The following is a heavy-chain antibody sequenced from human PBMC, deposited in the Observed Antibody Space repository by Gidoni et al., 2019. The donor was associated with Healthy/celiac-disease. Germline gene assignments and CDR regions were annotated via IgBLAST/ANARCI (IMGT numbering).Heavy chain of an antibody. J-gene: IGHJ6*03. CDR3: ARDVRYYFNYYMDV. V-gene: IGHV4-61*02. CDR1: GGSISSGSYY. Sequence: QVQLQESGPGLVKHSQTLSLTCTVSGGSISSGSYYWSWIRQPAGKGLEWIGRIYTSGSTNYNPSLKSRVTISVDTSKNQFSLKLSSVTAADTAVYYCARDVRYYFNYYMDVWGKGTTVTVSS. CDR2: IYTSGST. D-gene: IGHD2-21*01.